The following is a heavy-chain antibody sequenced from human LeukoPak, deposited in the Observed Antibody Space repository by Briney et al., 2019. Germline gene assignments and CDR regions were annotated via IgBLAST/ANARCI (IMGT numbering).Heavy chain of an antibody. CDR3: ARGPNYQSLYNSYYFMNL. Sequence: SETLSLTCAVYGVSLSGYYWTWIRQPPGKGLEWIGEVNHVGGANYNPSLKSRVTISVDTSKNQFSLKLSSVTAADTAVYYCARGPNYQSLYNSYYFMNLWGTGTTVTVSS. J-gene: IGHJ6*03. V-gene: IGHV4-34*01. D-gene: IGHD4/OR15-4a*01. CDR1: GVSLSGYY. CDR2: VNHVGGA.